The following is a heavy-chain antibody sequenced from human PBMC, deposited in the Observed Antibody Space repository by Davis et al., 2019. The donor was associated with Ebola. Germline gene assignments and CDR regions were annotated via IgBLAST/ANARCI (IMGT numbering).Heavy chain of an antibody. D-gene: IGHD6-13*01. J-gene: IGHJ4*02. V-gene: IGHV3-30*03. CDR1: GLTFRIYG. Sequence: GESLKISCAASGLTFRIYGMHWVRQAAGKGLEWVAVISFDGSTEYYADSVKGRFTISRDNANNSLYLQMNSLRDEDTAVYYCVRYSMGVFDYWGQGTLVTVSS. CDR3: VRYSMGVFDY. CDR2: ISFDGSTE.